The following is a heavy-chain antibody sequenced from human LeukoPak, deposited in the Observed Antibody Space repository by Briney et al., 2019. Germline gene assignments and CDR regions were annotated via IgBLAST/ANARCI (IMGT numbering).Heavy chain of an antibody. CDR2: MSDGGRRK. V-gene: IGHV3-30*18. D-gene: IGHD4-17*01. CDR3: AKRPSAYGDYVSYCDS. CDR1: GFSSISYG. Sequence: GRAPRLSSAASGFSSISYGMHWGCQAPGKGLGWVGVMSDGGRRKDYADSVKGRFTISRDYSKDTLYLQMNSLRAEDTLVYYCAKRPSAYGDYVSYCDSWGQGPLVTVSS. J-gene: IGHJ4*02.